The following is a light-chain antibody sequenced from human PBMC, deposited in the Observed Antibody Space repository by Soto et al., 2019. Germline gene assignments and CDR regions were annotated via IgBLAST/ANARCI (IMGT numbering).Light chain of an antibody. Sequence: EIVVTQSPGTLSLSPGERATLSCRASQSVSSYLAWYQQKPGQAPRLLIYDASNRATGIPARFNGSGSGTDFTLTISSLEPEDFAVYYCQQRSNWPPFTFGGGTKVDIK. CDR3: QQRSNWPPFT. CDR2: DAS. CDR1: QSVSSY. J-gene: IGKJ4*01. V-gene: IGKV3-11*01.